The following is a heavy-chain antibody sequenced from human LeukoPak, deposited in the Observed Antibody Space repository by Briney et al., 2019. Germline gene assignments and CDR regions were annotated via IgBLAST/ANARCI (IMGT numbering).Heavy chain of an antibody. Sequence: SVKVSCKASGYTFTYRYLHWVRQAPGQALEWMGWITPFNGNTNYAQKFQDRVTITRDRSMSTAYMELSGLRSEDTAMYYCVALMRRDAFDIWGQGTMVTVSS. V-gene: IGHV1-45*02. CDR2: ITPFNGNT. J-gene: IGHJ3*02. D-gene: IGHD2-8*01. CDR3: VALMRRDAFDI. CDR1: GYTFTYRY.